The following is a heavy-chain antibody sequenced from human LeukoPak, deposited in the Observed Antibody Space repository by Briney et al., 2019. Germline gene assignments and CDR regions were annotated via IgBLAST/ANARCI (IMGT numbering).Heavy chain of an antibody. Sequence: PSETLSLTCTVSGRSLSSYYWSWIRQPPGKGLEWIGYIYYSGRTNYNHSLKNRVTISVDTSKNQFSLKLSSVTAADTAVYYCAGFTYYYDSSGYYNVKESGDYWGQGTLVTVSS. CDR1: GRSLSSYY. D-gene: IGHD3-22*01. CDR3: AGFTYYYDSSGYYNVKESGDY. J-gene: IGHJ4*02. CDR2: IYYSGRT. V-gene: IGHV4-59*01.